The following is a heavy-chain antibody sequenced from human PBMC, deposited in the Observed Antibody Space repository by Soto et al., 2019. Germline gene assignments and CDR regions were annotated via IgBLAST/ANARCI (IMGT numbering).Heavy chain of an antibody. CDR3: ASHGSGSYYFDY. CDR1: GGSISSSNW. Sequence: SETLSLTCAVSGGSISSSNWWSWVRQPPGKGLEWIGEIYHSGSTNYNPSLKSRVTISVDKSKNQFSLKLSSVTAADTAVYYCASHGSGSYYFDYWGQGTLVTV. D-gene: IGHD3-10*01. J-gene: IGHJ4*02. V-gene: IGHV4-4*02. CDR2: IYHSGST.